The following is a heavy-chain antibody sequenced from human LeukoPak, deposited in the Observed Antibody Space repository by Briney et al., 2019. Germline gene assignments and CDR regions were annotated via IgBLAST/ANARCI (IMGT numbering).Heavy chain of an antibody. CDR3: ARDRGGYSSGWYALSRPLGY. V-gene: IGHV3-33*08. CDR2: IWYDGSNK. D-gene: IGHD6-19*01. CDR1: GFTFSSYA. Sequence: GGSLRLSCAASGFTFSSYAMSWVRQAPGKGLEWVAVIWYDGSNKYYADSVKGRFTISRDNSKNTLYLQMNSLRAEDTAVYYCARDRGGYSSGWYALSRPLGYWGQGTLVTVSS. J-gene: IGHJ4*02.